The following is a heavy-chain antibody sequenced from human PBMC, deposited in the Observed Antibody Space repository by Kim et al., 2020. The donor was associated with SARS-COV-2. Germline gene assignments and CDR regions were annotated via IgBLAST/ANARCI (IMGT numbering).Heavy chain of an antibody. Sequence: GGSLRLSCAASGFTFSSYGMHWVRQAPGKGLEWVAVISYDGSNKYYADSVKGRFTISRDNSKNTLYLQMNSLRAEDTAVYYCAKEANMWFGELFPYFDY. D-gene: IGHD3-10*01. CDR3: AKEANMWFGELFPYFDY. J-gene: IGHJ4*01. CDR2: ISYDGSNK. V-gene: IGHV3-30*18. CDR1: GFTFSSYG.